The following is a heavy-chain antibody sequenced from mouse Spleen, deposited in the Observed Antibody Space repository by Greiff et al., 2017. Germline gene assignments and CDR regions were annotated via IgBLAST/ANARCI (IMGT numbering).Heavy chain of an antibody. J-gene: IGHJ3*01. Sequence: VKLVESGPGLVQPSQSLSITCTVSGFSLTSYGVHWVRQSPGKGLEWLGVIWSGGSTDYNAAFISRLSISKDNSKSQVFFKMNSLQADDTAIYYCARSSYDYFPWFAYWGQGTLVTVSA. CDR3: ARSSYDYFPWFAY. V-gene: IGHV2-2*01. CDR1: GFSLTSYG. D-gene: IGHD2-4*01. CDR2: IWSGGST.